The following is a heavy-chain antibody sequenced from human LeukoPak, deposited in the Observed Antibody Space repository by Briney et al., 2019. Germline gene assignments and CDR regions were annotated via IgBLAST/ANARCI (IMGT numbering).Heavy chain of an antibody. V-gene: IGHV4-34*01. J-gene: IGHJ6*02. D-gene: IGHD2-2*02. Sequence: SETLSLTCAVYGGSFSGYYWSWIPQPPGKGLEWIGEINHSGSTNYNPSLKSRVTISVDTSKNQFSLKLSSVTAADTAVYYCAAVPAAILYYYYYGMDVWGQGTTVTVSS. CDR1: GGSFSGYY. CDR3: AAVPAAILYYYYYGMDV. CDR2: INHSGST.